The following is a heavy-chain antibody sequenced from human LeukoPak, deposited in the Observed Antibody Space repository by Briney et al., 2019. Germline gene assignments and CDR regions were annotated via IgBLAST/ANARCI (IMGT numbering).Heavy chain of an antibody. V-gene: IGHV1-2*02. J-gene: IGHJ3*02. Sequence: ASVKVSCKASGYTFTGYYMHWVRQAPGQGLEWMGWINPNSGGTNYAQKFQGRVTMTRDTSISTAYMELSRLRSDDTAVYYCARTHYDFWSGPSPPYAFDIWGQGTMVTVSS. CDR3: ARTHYDFWSGPSPPYAFDI. D-gene: IGHD3-3*01. CDR2: INPNSGGT. CDR1: GYTFTGYY.